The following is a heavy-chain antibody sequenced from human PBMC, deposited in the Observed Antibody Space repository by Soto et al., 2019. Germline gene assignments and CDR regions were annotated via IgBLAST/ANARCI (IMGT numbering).Heavy chain of an antibody. J-gene: IGHJ6*02. Sequence: EVQLVESGGGLIQPGGSLRLSCAASGFTVSSNYMSWVRQAPGKGLEWVSVIYSGGSTYYADSVKGRFTISRDNSKNTLYLQMNSLRAEDTAVYYCARDLWFGELSYYYGMDVWGQGTTVTVSS. V-gene: IGHV3-53*01. D-gene: IGHD3-10*01. CDR2: IYSGGST. CDR1: GFTVSSNY. CDR3: ARDLWFGELSYYYGMDV.